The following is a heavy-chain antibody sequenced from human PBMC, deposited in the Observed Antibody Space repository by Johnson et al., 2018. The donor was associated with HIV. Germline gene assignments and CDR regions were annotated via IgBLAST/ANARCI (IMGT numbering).Heavy chain of an antibody. CDR1: GFSFSTYA. J-gene: IGHJ3*01. CDR2: ISSNGGST. D-gene: IGHD3-22*01. Sequence: EQLVESGGGLVQPGGSLRLSCAASGFSFSTYAMHWVRQAPGKGLEYVSAISSNGGSTFYANSVKGRFTIFRDNSKSTLYLQMGSLRAEDMGVYYCAIPYYFDRGVYHCGQGTMVTVSS. V-gene: IGHV3-64*01. CDR3: AIPYYFDRGVYH.